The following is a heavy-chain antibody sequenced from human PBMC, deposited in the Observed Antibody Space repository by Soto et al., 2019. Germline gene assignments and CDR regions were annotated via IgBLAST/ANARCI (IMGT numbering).Heavy chain of an antibody. V-gene: IGHV3-23*01. CDR3: AKDRGLTGEFDY. CDR1: GFNFSSYA. J-gene: IGHJ4*02. D-gene: IGHD1-20*01. CDR2: ISGSGGST. Sequence: EVQLLESGGGLVQPRGSLRVSCAASGFNFSSYAMSWVRQAPGNGLEWVSAISGSGGSTYYADSVKGRFTISRDNSKNTLYLQMNSLRAEDTAVYYCAKDRGLTGEFDYWGQGTLVTVSS.